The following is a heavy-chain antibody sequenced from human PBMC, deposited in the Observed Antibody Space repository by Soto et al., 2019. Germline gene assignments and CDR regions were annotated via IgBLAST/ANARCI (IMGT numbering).Heavy chain of an antibody. V-gene: IGHV5-51*01. D-gene: IGHD3-16*01. Sequence: PGELLKISCKGSGYSFTSYWIGWVRQMPGKGLEWMGIIYPGDSDIRNSPSFQGQVTISADKSINTAYLQWSSLKASDTAMYYCVRHNRGSYGAFDIWGQGTMVTVSS. J-gene: IGHJ3*02. CDR3: VRHNRGSYGAFDI. CDR1: GYSFTSYW. CDR2: IYPGDSDI.